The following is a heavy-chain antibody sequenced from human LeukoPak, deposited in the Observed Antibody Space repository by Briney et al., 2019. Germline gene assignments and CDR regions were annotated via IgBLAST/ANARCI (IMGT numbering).Heavy chain of an antibody. Sequence: PSETLSLTCAVSGGSFSGYYWSWIRQPPAKGLEWIGEINHSESTNYNQSLKSRVTISVDTSKNQFSLKLSSVTAADTAVYYCARGLTYYFDSSGYYVTDAFDIWGQGTMVTVSS. J-gene: IGHJ3*02. CDR1: GGSFSGYY. D-gene: IGHD3-22*01. CDR3: ARGLTYYFDSSGYYVTDAFDI. V-gene: IGHV4-34*01. CDR2: INHSEST.